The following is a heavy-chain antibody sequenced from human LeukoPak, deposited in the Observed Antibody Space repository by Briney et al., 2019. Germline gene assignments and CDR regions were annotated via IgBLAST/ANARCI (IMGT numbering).Heavy chain of an antibody. CDR3: ARDLRYCSGGSCPTLDDAFDI. CDR1: GYTFTGYY. V-gene: IGHV1-18*04. J-gene: IGHJ3*02. CDR2: ISAYNGNT. Sequence: ASVKVSCKASGYTFTGYYMHWVRQAPGQGLEWMGWISAYNGNTNYAQKLQGRVTMTTDTSTSTAYMELRSLRSDDTAVYYCARDLRYCSGGSCPTLDDAFDIWGQGTMVTVSS. D-gene: IGHD2-15*01.